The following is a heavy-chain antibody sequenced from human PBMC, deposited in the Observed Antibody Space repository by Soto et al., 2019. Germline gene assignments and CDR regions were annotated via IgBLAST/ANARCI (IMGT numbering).Heavy chain of an antibody. V-gene: IGHV1-18*04. CDR2: ISAYNGNT. J-gene: IGHJ6*02. Sequence: ASEKVSCKASGYTFTSYGISWVRQAPGQGLEWMGWISAYNGNTNYAQKLQGRVTMTTDTSTSTAYMELRSLRSDDTAVYYCARVSSSWYYYHYYGMDVWGQGTTVTV. CDR1: GYTFTSYG. CDR3: ARVSSSWYYYHYYGMDV. D-gene: IGHD6-13*01.